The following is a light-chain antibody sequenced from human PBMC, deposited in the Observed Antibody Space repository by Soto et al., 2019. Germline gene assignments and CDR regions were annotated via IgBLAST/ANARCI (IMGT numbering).Light chain of an antibody. V-gene: IGKV3D-20*02. Sequence: EIVLTPSPGTLSLSPGERATLSCRASQSISSSFLAWYQQKPGQAPRLLFHAASARAIGIPARFSGSGSGTDFTLTISSLEPEDFAVYYCQQRSNWHTFGQGARLEIK. CDR2: AAS. CDR1: QSISSSF. CDR3: QQRSNWHT. J-gene: IGKJ5*01.